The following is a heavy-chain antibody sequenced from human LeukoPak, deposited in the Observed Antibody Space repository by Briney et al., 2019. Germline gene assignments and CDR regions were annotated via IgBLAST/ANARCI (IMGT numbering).Heavy chain of an antibody. D-gene: IGHD4-17*01. CDR1: GFTFSSYA. Sequence: GGSLRLSCAASGFTFSSYAMSWVRQAPGNGLEWVSAISGSGGSTYYADSVKGRFTISRDNSKNTLYLQMNSLRAEDTAVYYCATFYGDHPGRAFDIWGQGTMVTVSS. CDR3: ATFYGDHPGRAFDI. V-gene: IGHV3-23*01. J-gene: IGHJ3*02. CDR2: ISGSGGST.